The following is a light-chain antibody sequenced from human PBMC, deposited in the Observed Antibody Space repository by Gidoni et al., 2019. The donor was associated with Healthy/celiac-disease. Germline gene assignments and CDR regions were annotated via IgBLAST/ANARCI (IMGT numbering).Light chain of an antibody. Sequence: DIQMTQSPSTLSASVGDRVTITCRASQSISSWLAWYQQKPGKAPKLLIYKASSLESGVPSRFSGSGSGTEFTLTISSLQPDDFATYYCQQYNSSPVTFGQXTKVEIK. CDR1: QSISSW. J-gene: IGKJ1*01. V-gene: IGKV1-5*03. CDR3: QQYNSSPVT. CDR2: KAS.